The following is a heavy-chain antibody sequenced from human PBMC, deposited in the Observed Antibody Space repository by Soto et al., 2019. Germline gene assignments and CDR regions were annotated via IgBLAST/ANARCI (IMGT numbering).Heavy chain of an antibody. J-gene: IGHJ4*02. CDR3: STTVITAPLFEY. V-gene: IGHV3-72*01. D-gene: IGHD2-21*02. Sequence: GGSLRLSCEVSGFTFSGHYMDWVRQAPGKGLEWLGRIRNKPNGHTTAYAASVKGRFTISRDDSKNLVYLQMNSLKSEDTALYYCSTTVITAPLFEYWGKGTLVTVSS. CDR1: GFTFSGHY. CDR2: IRNKPNGHTT.